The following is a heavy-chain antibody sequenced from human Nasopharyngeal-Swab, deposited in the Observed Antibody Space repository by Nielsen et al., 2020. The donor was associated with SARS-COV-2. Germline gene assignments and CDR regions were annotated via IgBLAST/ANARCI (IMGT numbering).Heavy chain of an antibody. J-gene: IGHJ6*03. Sequence: WVRQAPGQGLEWMGRINPNSGGTNYAQKFQGRVTMTRDTSISTAYMELSRLRSDDTAVYYCARVKVRRSGRFLVDYYYMDVWGKGTTVTVSS. CDR2: INPNSGGT. CDR3: ARVKVRRSGRFLVDYYYMDV. D-gene: IGHD6-19*01. V-gene: IGHV1-2*06.